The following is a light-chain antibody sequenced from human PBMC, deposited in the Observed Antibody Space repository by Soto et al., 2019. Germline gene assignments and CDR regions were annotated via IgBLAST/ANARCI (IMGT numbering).Light chain of an antibody. CDR2: GAS. J-gene: IGKJ5*01. CDR1: QSVSSSY. CDR3: QQYGSSST. V-gene: IGKV3-20*01. Sequence: EIVLTQSPGTLSLSPGERATLSCRASQSVSSSYLAWYQQKPGQAPRLLIYGASSRPTGIPDMFSGGGSGTDFTLTISRLEPEDFAVYYCQQYGSSSTFGQGTRLEIK.